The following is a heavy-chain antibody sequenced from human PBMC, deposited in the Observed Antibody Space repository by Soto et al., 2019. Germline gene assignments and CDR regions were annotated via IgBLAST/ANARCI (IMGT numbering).Heavy chain of an antibody. Sequence: EVQLVESGGGLVQPGGSLRLSCAGTGFTFSRHWMHWVRQAPGKGLVWVSRINPDASRTTYAVSVKGRFAISRDNAKNTLYLQMNSLRAEDTAVYYCARESYYGMDVWGQGTTVTVSS. CDR1: GFTFSRHW. CDR2: INPDASRT. CDR3: ARESYYGMDV. V-gene: IGHV3-74*01. J-gene: IGHJ6*02.